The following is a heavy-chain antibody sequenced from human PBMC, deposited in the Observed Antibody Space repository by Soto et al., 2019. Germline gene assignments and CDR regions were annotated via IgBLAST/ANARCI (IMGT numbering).Heavy chain of an antibody. Sequence: GGSLRLSCAASGFTFSSYAMHWVRQAPGKGLEWVAVISYDGSNKYYADSVKGRFTISRDNSKNTLYLQMNSLRAEDTAVYYCERDGTPYYDFWSGYYTSGWFDPWGQGTLVTVSS. J-gene: IGHJ5*02. D-gene: IGHD3-3*01. CDR1: GFTFSSYA. CDR2: ISYDGSNK. V-gene: IGHV3-30-3*01. CDR3: ERDGTPYYDFWSGYYTSGWFDP.